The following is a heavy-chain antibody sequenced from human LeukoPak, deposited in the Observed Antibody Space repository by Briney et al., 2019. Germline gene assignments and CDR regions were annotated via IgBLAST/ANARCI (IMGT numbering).Heavy chain of an antibody. V-gene: IGHV4-59*01. CDR2: IYYSGST. J-gene: IGHJ4*02. Sequence: TSETLSLTCTASGGSISSYYWSWIRQPPGKGLEWIGYIYYSGSTNYNPSLKSRVTISVDTSKNQFSLKLSSVTAADTAVYYCARADIAVAGTLDYWGQGTLVTVCS. CDR3: ARADIAVAGTLDY. D-gene: IGHD6-19*01. CDR1: GGSISSYY.